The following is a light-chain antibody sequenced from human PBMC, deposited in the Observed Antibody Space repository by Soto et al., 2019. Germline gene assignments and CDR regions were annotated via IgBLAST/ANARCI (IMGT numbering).Light chain of an antibody. Sequence: DFVMTQSPDSLAVSLGERATINCKSSQSVLYSTNNKYYLAWYQQKPGQPPKLLIYWASTRESGVPDRFSGSGSGTDFTLTISSLQAEDVALYFCQQYYTNPFTFGGGTKVEIK. CDR3: QQYYTNPFT. CDR2: WAS. CDR1: QSVLYSTNNKYY. V-gene: IGKV4-1*01. J-gene: IGKJ4*01.